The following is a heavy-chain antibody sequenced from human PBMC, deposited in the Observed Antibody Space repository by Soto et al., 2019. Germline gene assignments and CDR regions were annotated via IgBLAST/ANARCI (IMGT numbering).Heavy chain of an antibody. V-gene: IGHV3-11*01. CDR2: ISSSGSTI. J-gene: IGHJ6*03. CDR1: GFTFSDYY. D-gene: IGHD3-10*01. CDR3: ARDQGSYYGSGSLYYYYYYMDV. Sequence: GGSLRLSCAASGFTFSDYYMSWIRQAPGKGLEWVSYISSSGSTIYYADSVKGRFTISRDNAKNSLYLQMNSLRAEDTAVYYCARDQGSYYGSGSLYYYYYYMDVWGKGTTVTVSS.